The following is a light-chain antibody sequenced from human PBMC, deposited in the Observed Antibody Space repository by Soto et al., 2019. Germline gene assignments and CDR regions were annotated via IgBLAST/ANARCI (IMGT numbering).Light chain of an antibody. Sequence: DIQMTHSPSSLSASVGDRFTITGRASQSISSYLNWYQQKPGKAPKLLIYAASSLQSGVPSRFSGSGSGTDFTLTISSLQPEDFATYYCQQSYSTLTCGGGTKVDIK. CDR2: AAS. J-gene: IGKJ4*01. V-gene: IGKV1-39*01. CDR3: QQSYSTLT. CDR1: QSISSY.